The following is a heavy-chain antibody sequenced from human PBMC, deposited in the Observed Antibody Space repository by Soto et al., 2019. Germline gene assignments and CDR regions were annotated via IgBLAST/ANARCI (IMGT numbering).Heavy chain of an antibody. D-gene: IGHD3-22*01. CDR1: GYTFTSYG. Sequence: ASVKVSCKASGYTFTSYGISWVRQAPGQGLEWMGWISAYNGNTNYAQKLQGRVTMTTDTSTSTAYMELRSLRSDDTAVYYCARAITMIVVANSHYFDYWGQGTLVTVSS. CDR3: ARAITMIVVANSHYFDY. V-gene: IGHV1-18*01. CDR2: ISAYNGNT. J-gene: IGHJ4*02.